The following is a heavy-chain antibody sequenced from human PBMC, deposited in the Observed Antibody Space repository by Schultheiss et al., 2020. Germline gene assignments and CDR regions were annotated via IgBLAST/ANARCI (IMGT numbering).Heavy chain of an antibody. V-gene: IGHV1-2*06. CDR1: GSTFTGYY. CDR3: ARSSSSWYPGAFDI. Sequence: ASVKVSCKASGSTFTGYYMHWVRQAPGQGLEWMGRINPNSGGTGYAQKFQGRVTMTRNTSISTAYMELSSLRSEDTAVYYCARSSSSWYPGAFDIWGQGTMVTVSS. D-gene: IGHD6-13*01. J-gene: IGHJ3*02. CDR2: INPNSGGT.